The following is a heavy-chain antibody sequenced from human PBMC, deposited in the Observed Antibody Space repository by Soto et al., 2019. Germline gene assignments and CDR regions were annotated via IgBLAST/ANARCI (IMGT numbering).Heavy chain of an antibody. J-gene: IGHJ6*04. CDR2: ISSSSSYI. CDR1: GFTFSSYS. D-gene: IGHD3-16*01. Sequence: GGSLKLSCAASGFTFSSYSMNWVRQAPGKGLEWVSSISSSSSYIYYADSVKGRFTISRDNAKNSLYLQMNSLRAEDTAVYYCASSVHSPLGLSRGVWGKGTTVTVSS. V-gene: IGHV3-21*01. CDR3: ASSVHSPLGLSRGV.